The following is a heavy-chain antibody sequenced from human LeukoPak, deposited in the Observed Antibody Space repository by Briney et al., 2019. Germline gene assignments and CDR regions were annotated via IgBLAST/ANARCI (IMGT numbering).Heavy chain of an antibody. CDR3: ATTTVTTGYFDY. V-gene: IGHV4-59*08. CDR2: IYYSGSA. CDR1: GGSISSYY. Sequence: SETLSLTCTVSGGSISSYYWSWIRQPPGKGLEWIGYIYYSGSANYNPSLKSRVTMSVDTSKNQFSLKLSSVTAADTAVYYCATTTVTTGYFDYWGQGTLVTVSS. J-gene: IGHJ4*02. D-gene: IGHD4-17*01.